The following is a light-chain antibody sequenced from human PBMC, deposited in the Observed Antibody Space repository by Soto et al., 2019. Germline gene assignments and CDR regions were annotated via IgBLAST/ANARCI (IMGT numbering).Light chain of an antibody. J-gene: IGKJ2*01. CDR2: DAS. V-gene: IGKV3-15*01. CDR1: QSITNK. Sequence: EVVMTQSPATLSVSPGERATLSCRASQSITNKLAWYQQKPGQAPRLLIYDASTRATGIPVRFSGSGSGADFTLTISSLQSEDFAVYYCQRYDNWPSYTFGRGTKVDIK. CDR3: QRYDNWPSYT.